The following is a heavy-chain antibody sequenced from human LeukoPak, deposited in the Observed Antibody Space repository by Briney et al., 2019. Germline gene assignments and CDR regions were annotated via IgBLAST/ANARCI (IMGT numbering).Heavy chain of an antibody. J-gene: IGHJ4*02. CDR1: GYTFSNYW. V-gene: IGHV5-51*01. Sequence: GESLKISCKGSGYTFSNYWIGWVRQMPGKGLEWMGIIYPGDSETRYSPSFQGQVTISADKSTRTAYLQWSSLKASDTAMYYCARHLVYIGPCPDYWGQGTLVTVSS. D-gene: IGHD5-12*01. CDR3: ARHLVYIGPCPDY. CDR2: IYPGDSET.